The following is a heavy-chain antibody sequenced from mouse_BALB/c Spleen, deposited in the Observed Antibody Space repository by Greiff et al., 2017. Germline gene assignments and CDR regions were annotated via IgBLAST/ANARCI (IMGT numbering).Heavy chain of an antibody. CDR2: ISSGGSYT. CDR3: ASDWEVRRRRDAMDY. V-gene: IGHV5-9-4*01. D-gene: IGHD2-14*01. CDR1: GFTFSSYA. J-gene: IGHJ4*01. Sequence: EVQVVESGGGLVKLGGSLKLSCAASGFTFSSYAMSWVRQSPEKRLEWVAEISSGGSYTYYPDTVTGRFTISRDNAKHTLYLEMSSLRSEDTAMYYCASDWEVRRRRDAMDYWGQGTSVTVSS.